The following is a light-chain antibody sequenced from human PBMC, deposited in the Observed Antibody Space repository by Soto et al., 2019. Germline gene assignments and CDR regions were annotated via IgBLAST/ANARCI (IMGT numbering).Light chain of an antibody. CDR1: SSDVGGYKY. Sequence: QSALTQPASVSGSPGQPITISCTGTSSDVGGYKYVSWYQQHPGKAPKLIIYDVSYRPSGVPNRFSGSKSGNTASLTISGLQVEDEGDYYCASYATTSTPWVFGGGTKPTVL. CDR3: ASYATTSTPWV. J-gene: IGLJ3*02. V-gene: IGLV2-14*03. CDR2: DVS.